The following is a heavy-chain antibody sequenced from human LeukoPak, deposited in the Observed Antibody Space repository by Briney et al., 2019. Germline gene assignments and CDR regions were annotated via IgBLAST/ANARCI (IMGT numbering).Heavy chain of an antibody. CDR1: GFTFSSYG. V-gene: IGHV3-30*18. D-gene: IGHD2-15*01. CDR3: AKDQLDIVVVVAATNPMGSYGMDV. CDR2: ISYDGSNK. Sequence: GGSLRLSCAASGFTFSSYGMHWVRQAPGKGLEWVAVISYDGSNKYYADSVKGRFTISRDNSKNTLYLQMNSLRAEDTAVYYCAKDQLDIVVVVAATNPMGSYGMDVWGKGTTVTVSS. J-gene: IGHJ6*04.